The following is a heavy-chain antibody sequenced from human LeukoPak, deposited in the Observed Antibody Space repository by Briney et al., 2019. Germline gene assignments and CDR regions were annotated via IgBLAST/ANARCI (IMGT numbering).Heavy chain of an antibody. V-gene: IGHV4-39*01. J-gene: IGHJ4*02. CDR1: GGSISSSSYY. CDR2: IYYSGST. Sequence: PSETLSLTCTVSGGSISSSSYYWGWIRQPPGKGLEWIGSIYYSGSTYYNPSLKSRVAISVDTSKNQFSLKLSSVAAAATAVYYCARGKYYYYRSGYYYRSPPTLYFDYWGQGTLVTVSS. D-gene: IGHD3-22*01. CDR3: ARGKYYYYRSGYYYRSPPTLYFDY.